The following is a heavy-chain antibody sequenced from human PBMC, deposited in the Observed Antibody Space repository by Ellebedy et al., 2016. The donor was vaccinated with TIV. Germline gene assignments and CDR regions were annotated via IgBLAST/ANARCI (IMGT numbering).Heavy chain of an antibody. D-gene: IGHD3-16*01. CDR2: TKQDGSEK. CDR3: ARDYARSFWFDP. J-gene: IGHJ5*02. Sequence: GESLKISCAASGFTFSTYWMGWVRQAAGKGLEWVANTKQDGSEKYYVDSVKGRFTISRDNAKSSLYLQMNSLRAEDMAVYYCARDYARSFWFDPWGQGTLVTVSS. CDR1: GFTFSTYW. V-gene: IGHV3-7*01.